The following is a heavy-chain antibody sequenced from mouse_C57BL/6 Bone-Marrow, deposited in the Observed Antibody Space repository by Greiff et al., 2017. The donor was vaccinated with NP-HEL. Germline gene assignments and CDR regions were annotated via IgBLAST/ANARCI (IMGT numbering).Heavy chain of an antibody. CDR1: GFTFSDYG. J-gene: IGHJ4*01. Sequence: EAQVVESGGGLVKPGGSLKLSCAASGFTFSDYGMHWVRQAPEKGLEWVAYISSGSSTIYYADTVKGRFTISRDNAKNTLFLQMTSLRSEDTAMYYCAREGVNYSNFYAMDYWGQGTSVTVSS. CDR2: ISSGSSTI. V-gene: IGHV5-17*01. D-gene: IGHD2-5*01. CDR3: AREGVNYSNFYAMDY.